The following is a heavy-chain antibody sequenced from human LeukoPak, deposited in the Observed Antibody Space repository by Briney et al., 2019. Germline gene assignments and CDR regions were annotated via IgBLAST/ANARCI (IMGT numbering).Heavy chain of an antibody. Sequence: SVKVSCKASGGTFSSYAISWVRQAPGQGLEWMGRIIPILGIANYARKFQGRVTITADKSTSTAYMELSSLRSEDTAVYYCARAPRYSSSSFWFDPWGQGTLVTVSS. D-gene: IGHD6-6*01. CDR3: ARAPRYSSSSFWFDP. V-gene: IGHV1-69*04. CDR2: IIPILGIA. CDR1: GGTFSSYA. J-gene: IGHJ5*02.